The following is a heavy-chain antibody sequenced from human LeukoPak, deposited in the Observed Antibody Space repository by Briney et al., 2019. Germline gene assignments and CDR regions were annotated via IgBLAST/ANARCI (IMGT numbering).Heavy chain of an antibody. CDR1: GFTFSSYA. D-gene: IGHD2-2*02. Sequence: GGSLRLSCAASGFTFSSYAMSWVRQAPGKGLEWVSTISGSGASTYYADSVKGRFTISRNNSKSTLYLQMNSLRAEDTAVYYCTRGKYCTSTSCYNPVDYFEYWGQGTLVTVSS. CDR3: TRGKYCTSTSCYNPVDYFEY. V-gene: IGHV3-23*01. J-gene: IGHJ4*02. CDR2: ISGSGAST.